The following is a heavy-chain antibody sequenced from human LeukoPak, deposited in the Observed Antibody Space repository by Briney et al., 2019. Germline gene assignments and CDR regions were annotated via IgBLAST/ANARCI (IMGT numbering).Heavy chain of an antibody. D-gene: IGHD6-19*01. V-gene: IGHV1-2*02. CDR2: INPDSGDT. Sequence: ASVKVSCKASGYSFSGHYMDWVRQAPGQGLEWVGWINPDSGDTNYAQKFQGRVTMTRDTSISTAYMELSSLRSDDTAVYYSARGGTLAGHWYFDLWGRGTKVAVSS. J-gene: IGHJ2*01. CDR1: GYSFSGHY. CDR3: ARGGTLAGHWYFDL.